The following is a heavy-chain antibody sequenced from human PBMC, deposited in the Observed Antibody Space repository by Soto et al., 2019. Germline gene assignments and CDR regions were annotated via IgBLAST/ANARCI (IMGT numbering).Heavy chain of an antibody. V-gene: IGHV3-21*01. CDR3: ARGRDNPTDY. CDR2: ISSGGSDV. D-gene: IGHD1-1*01. J-gene: IGHJ4*02. Sequence: EVQLVESGGGLVKPGGSLRLSCAASGFTFSSYTIHWVRQAPGKGLEWVPSISSGGSDVYYADSVKGRFTISRANAKNSLYLQMNSLRAEDTAVYYCARGRDNPTDYWGQGTLVTVSS. CDR1: GFTFSSYT.